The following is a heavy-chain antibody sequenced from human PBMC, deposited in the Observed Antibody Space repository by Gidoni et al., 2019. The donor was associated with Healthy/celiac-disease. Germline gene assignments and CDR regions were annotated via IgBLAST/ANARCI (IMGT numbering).Heavy chain of an antibody. CDR2: SIPILGIA. CDR1: GGTFSIYA. Sequence: QVQLVQSGAEVKKPGSSVKVSCKASGGTFSIYAISWGRQAPVQGLEWMGRSIPILGIANYAQKFQDRATITADKSTSTAYMELSSLRSEDTAVYYCATDVDTAMDWGQGTLVTVSS. CDR3: ATDVDTAMD. J-gene: IGHJ4*02. V-gene: IGHV1-69*04. D-gene: IGHD5-18*01.